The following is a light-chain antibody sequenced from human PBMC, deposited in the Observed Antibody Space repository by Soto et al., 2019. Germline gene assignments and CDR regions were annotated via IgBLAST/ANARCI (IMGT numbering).Light chain of an antibody. Sequence: ARNQAPSATGSPGRAVTISCTGTGGDVGGYNYVSWYQQHPGKVPRLIIYDVNKRPSGVPDRFSGSKSDNTASLTVSGLQAEDEADYYCSSYAGFNNYVFGTGTKVTVL. CDR3: SSYAGFNNYV. J-gene: IGLJ1*01. CDR2: DVN. CDR1: GGDVGGYNY. V-gene: IGLV2-8*01.